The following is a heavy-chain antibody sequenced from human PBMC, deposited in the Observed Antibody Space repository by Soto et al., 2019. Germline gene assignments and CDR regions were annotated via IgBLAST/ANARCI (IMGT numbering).Heavy chain of an antibody. Sequence: SVKVSCKASGGTFSSYAISWVRQAPGQGLEWMGGVIPIFGTANYAQKFQGRVTITADESTSTAYMELSSLRSEDTAVYYCARVKRTAAAGTFGWFDPWGQGTLVTVSS. CDR3: ARVKRTAAAGTFGWFDP. D-gene: IGHD6-13*01. CDR2: VIPIFGTA. CDR1: GGTFSSYA. V-gene: IGHV1-69*13. J-gene: IGHJ5*02.